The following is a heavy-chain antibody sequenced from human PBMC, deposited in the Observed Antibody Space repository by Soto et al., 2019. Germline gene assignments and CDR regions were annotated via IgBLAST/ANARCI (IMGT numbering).Heavy chain of an antibody. Sequence: PSETLSLTCAVYGGSFSGYYWSWIRQPPGKGLEWIGEINHSGSTNYNPSLKSRVTISVDTSKNQFSLKLSSVTAADTAVYYCARSGYYYYYMDVWGKGTTVTVSS. CDR1: GGSFSGYY. CDR3: ARSGYYYYYMDV. V-gene: IGHV4-34*01. J-gene: IGHJ6*03. D-gene: IGHD2-15*01. CDR2: INHSGST.